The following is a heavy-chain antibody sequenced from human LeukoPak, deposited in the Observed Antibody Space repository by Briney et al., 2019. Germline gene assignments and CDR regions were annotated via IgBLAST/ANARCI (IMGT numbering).Heavy chain of an antibody. CDR3: ARGLNWKYGWFDP. J-gene: IGHJ5*02. Sequence: GGSLRLSCVASGFTFSSYGMSWVRQAPGKGLEWVSYVSATGYTTSYADSVKGRFTISRDNAKNTVFLQMNSLRAEDTAVYYCARGLNWKYGWFDPWGQGTLVTVSS. CDR1: GFTFSSYG. D-gene: IGHD1-7*01. V-gene: IGHV3-23*01. CDR2: VSATGYTT.